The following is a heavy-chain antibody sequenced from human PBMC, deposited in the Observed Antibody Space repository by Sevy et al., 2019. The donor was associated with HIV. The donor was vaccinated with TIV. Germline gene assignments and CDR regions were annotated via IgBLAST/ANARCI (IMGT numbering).Heavy chain of an antibody. J-gene: IGHJ4*01. Sequence: ASVKVSCKASGCTFSDYYIHWVRQAPGQGLEWMGRINPKSGGTNYALKFQGRVTMTRDTSMSTVYMELNRLTSDATAIYYCARNTNSLYSSYDRPVADYWGHGTLVTVSS. CDR3: ARNTNSLYSSYDRPVADY. CDR2: INPKSGGT. V-gene: IGHV1-2*06. D-gene: IGHD5-12*01. CDR1: GCTFSDYY.